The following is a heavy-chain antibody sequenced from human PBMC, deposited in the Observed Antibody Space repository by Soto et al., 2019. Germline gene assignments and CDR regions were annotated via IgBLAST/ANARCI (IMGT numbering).Heavy chain of an antibody. CDR2: ISAYNGDT. V-gene: IGHV1-18*01. D-gene: IGHD6-6*01. J-gene: IGHJ3*02. CDR1: GYTFRNYG. Sequence: GPELMKPGASVKLSCKASGYTFRNYGINWVRQAPGQGLEWMGWISAYNGDTNYAHNFPGRVTMATDTPTSTAYMELRSLKSDDTAVYYCARDGRQFVPNSDNFDSWGQGTTVTVSS. CDR3: ARDGRQFVPNSDNFDS.